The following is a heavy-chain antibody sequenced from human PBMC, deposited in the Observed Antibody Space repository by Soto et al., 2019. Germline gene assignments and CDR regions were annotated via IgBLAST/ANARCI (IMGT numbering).Heavy chain of an antibody. Sequence: SEKVSCKASGLSFTSSAVQWVRQARGQRLEWIGWIVVGSGNTNYAQKFQERVTITRDMSTSTAYMELSSLRSEDTAVYYCAAPSAARAYYYYYGMDVWGQGTTVTVS. CDR1: GLSFTSSA. D-gene: IGHD6-6*01. V-gene: IGHV1-58*01. J-gene: IGHJ6*02. CDR3: AAPSAARAYYYYYGMDV. CDR2: IVVGSGNT.